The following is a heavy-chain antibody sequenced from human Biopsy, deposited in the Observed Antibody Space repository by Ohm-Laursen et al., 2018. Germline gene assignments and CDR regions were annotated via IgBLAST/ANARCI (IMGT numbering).Heavy chain of an antibody. CDR3: LREAATGYYRTADF. Sequence: SSLRLSCAASGFSFSSYGMHWVRQAPGKGLEWVALIYYDGSDKYYADSVKGRFTISRDNSKNTLSLQMNSLRVEDTAMYYCLREAATGYYRTADFWGQGTLVTVSS. D-gene: IGHD3-9*01. J-gene: IGHJ4*02. V-gene: IGHV3-30*03. CDR1: GFSFSSYG. CDR2: IYYDGSDK.